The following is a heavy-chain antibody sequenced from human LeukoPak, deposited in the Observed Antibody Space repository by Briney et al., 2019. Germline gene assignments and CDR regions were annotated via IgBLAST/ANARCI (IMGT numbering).Heavy chain of an antibody. Sequence: PGGSLRLSCTASGFTFSSYAMYWVRQAPGKGLEWVSAIRGSGGTTYYADSVKGRFTISRDNSKNTLYLQMNSLRAEDTAVYYCAKAPTVATSYFDYWGRGTLVTVSS. CDR3: AKAPTVATSYFDY. D-gene: IGHD5-12*01. CDR1: GFTFSSYA. CDR2: IRGSGGTT. V-gene: IGHV3-23*01. J-gene: IGHJ4*02.